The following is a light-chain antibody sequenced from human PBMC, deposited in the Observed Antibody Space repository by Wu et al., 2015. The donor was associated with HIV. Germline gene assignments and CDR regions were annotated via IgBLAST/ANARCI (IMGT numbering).Light chain of an antibody. Sequence: DIQMTQSPSTLSASVGDRVTITCRASQTINNWLAWYQQKPGKGPNLLIYKASTLEGGVPSRFSGSGSGTEFTLTISNCSLMILSTYYCQQYNGYPLTFGRRDQGGDQT. J-gene: IGKJ4*01. CDR1: QTINNW. CDR2: KAS. V-gene: IGKV1-5*03. CDR3: QQYNGYPLT.